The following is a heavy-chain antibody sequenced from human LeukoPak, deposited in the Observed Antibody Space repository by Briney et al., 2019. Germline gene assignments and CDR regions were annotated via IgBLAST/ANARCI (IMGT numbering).Heavy chain of an antibody. V-gene: IGHV4-61*02. CDR1: GGSISSGSYY. D-gene: IGHD3-22*01. J-gene: IGHJ5*02. CDR2: IYTSGST. CDR3: ARDYRWYYYDSSGYYPSWFDP. Sequence: SETLSLTCTVSGGSISSGSYYWSWIRQPAGKGLEWIGRIYTSGSTNYNPSLKSRVTISVDTSKSQFSLKLSSVTAADTAVYYCARDYRWYYYDSSGYYPSWFDPWGQGTLVTVSS.